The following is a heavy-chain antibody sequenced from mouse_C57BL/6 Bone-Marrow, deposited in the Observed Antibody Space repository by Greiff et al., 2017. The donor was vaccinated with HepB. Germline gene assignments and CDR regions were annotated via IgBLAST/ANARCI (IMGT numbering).Heavy chain of an antibody. D-gene: IGHD1-1*01. J-gene: IGHJ4*01. CDR2: INPNNGGT. V-gene: IGHV1-22*01. CDR1: GYTFTDYN. CDR3: AETTVAYPYYAMDY. Sequence: EVKLQESGPELVKPGASVKMSCKASGYTFTDYNMHWVKQSHGKSLEWIGYINPNNGGTSYNQKFKGKATLTVNKSSSTAYMELRSLTSEDSAVYYCAETTVAYPYYAMDYWGQGTSVTVSS.